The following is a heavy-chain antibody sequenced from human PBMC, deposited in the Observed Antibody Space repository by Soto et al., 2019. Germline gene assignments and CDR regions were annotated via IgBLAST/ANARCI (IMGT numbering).Heavy chain of an antibody. CDR3: ARGGVEPFDY. J-gene: IGHJ4*02. CDR1: GFTFRNYW. V-gene: IGHV3-74*01. CDR2: ISDYGRV. Sequence: GGSLRLSCAASGFTFRNYWMHWVRQAPGKGLVWVSRISDYGRVNYADSVEGRFTISRDDARSELYLQMSSLRLEDTAVYYCARGGVEPFDYWGQGALVTVSS. D-gene: IGHD3-3*01.